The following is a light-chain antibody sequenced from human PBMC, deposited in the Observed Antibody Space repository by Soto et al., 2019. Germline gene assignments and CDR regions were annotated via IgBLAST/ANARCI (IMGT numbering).Light chain of an antibody. J-gene: IGKJ1*01. V-gene: IGKV3-15*01. Sequence: RVMTQSPATLSVSPGETATLSCGASQGVSTNLAWYQQKPGQAPRLLIYAASTRATGIPARFSGSGSGTEFTLTISSLQSEDFAVYYCKQYNNWPTTFGQGTKVDIK. CDR2: AAS. CDR3: KQYNNWPTT. CDR1: QGVSTN.